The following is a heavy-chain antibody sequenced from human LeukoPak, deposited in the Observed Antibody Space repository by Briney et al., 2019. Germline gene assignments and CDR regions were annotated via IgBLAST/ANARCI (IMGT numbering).Heavy chain of an antibody. CDR1: GGSISGYY. CDR3: ARGSTGAFDI. V-gene: IGHV4-59*01. J-gene: IGHJ3*02. Sequence: SETLSLTCTVSGGSISGYYWSWIRQPPGKGLEWIGYTHYSGSTDYNPSLKSRVTISVDTSNNQFSLKLTSVAAADTAVYYCARGSTGAFDIWGQGTMVTVSS. CDR2: THYSGST. D-gene: IGHD1-1*01.